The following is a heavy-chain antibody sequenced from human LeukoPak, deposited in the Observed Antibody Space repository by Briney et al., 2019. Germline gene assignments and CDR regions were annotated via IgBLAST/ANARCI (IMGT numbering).Heavy chain of an antibody. J-gene: IGHJ4*02. Sequence: GGSLRLSCAASGFTFYDYAMHWVRQAPGKGLEWVSGISWNSGSIGYADSVKGRFTISRDNAKSSLYLQMNSLRAEDTALYYCAKVATMIVVGPIDYWGQGTLVTVSS. CDR1: GFTFYDYA. V-gene: IGHV3-9*01. D-gene: IGHD3-22*01. CDR2: ISWNSGSI. CDR3: AKVATMIVVGPIDY.